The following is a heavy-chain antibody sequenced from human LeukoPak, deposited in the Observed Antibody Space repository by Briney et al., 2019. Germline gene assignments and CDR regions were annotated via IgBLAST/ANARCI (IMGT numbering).Heavy chain of an antibody. D-gene: IGHD5-18*01. CDR3: AKDRYSYGGDTHLPH. V-gene: IGHV3-30*18. J-gene: IGHJ4*02. Sequence: PGGSLRLSCAASGFTFSSYGMPWVRQAPGKGLEWVAVISYDGSNKYYADSVKGRFTISRDNSKNTLYLQMNSLRAEDTAVYYCAKDRYSYGGDTHLPHWGQGTLVTVSS. CDR1: GFTFSSYG. CDR2: ISYDGSNK.